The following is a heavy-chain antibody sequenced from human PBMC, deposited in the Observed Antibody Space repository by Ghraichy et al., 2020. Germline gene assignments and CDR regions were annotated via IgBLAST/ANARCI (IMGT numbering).Heavy chain of an antibody. J-gene: IGHJ4*02. D-gene: IGHD3-9*01. CDR1: GYTYISYD. V-gene: IGHV1-18*01. CDR3: ARDLTGKRPFDY. CDR2: INAYNGNT. Sequence: ASLKVSCKASGYTYISYDISWVRQAPGQGLEWMGCINAYNGNTKYLQKFQGRVTMTTDKSTSTAYMELGSLTSDDTAVYYCARDLTGKRPFDYWGQGTQVIVSS.